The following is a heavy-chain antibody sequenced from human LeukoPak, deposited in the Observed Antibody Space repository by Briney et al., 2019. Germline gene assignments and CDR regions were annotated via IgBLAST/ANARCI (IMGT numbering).Heavy chain of an antibody. D-gene: IGHD4-17*01. CDR2: IIPIFGTA. CDR3: ARSPYGDYAYFDY. CDR1: GGTFSSYA. J-gene: IGHJ4*02. Sequence: SVKVSCKASGGTFSSYAISWVRQAPGQGLEWMGGIIPIFGTANYAQKFQGRVTITADGSTSTAYMELSSLRSEDTAVYYCARSPYGDYAYFDYWGQGTLVTVSS. V-gene: IGHV1-69*01.